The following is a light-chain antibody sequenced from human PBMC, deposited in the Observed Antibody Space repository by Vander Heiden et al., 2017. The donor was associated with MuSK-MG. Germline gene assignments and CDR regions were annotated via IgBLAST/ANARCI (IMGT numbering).Light chain of an antibody. V-gene: IGKV1-5*03. CDR1: QSISSW. CDR2: KES. CDR3: QHPGT. Sequence: DIQMTQSPSTLSASVGDRVTITCRASQSISSWLAWYQQKPGKAPKLLIYKESSLESGVPSRFSGSGSGTEFTLTISSLQPDDFATYYCQHPGTFGQGTKVEIK. J-gene: IGKJ1*01.